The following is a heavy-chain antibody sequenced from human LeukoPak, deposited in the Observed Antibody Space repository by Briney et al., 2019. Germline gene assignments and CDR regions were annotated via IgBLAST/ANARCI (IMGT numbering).Heavy chain of an antibody. CDR1: GFTFSSYA. Sequence: GGSLRLSCAASGFTFSSYAMNWVRQAPGKGLEWVSVMSGSGGSTYYADSVKGRFTISRDNSKNTLYLQMNSLRAEDTAVYYCVKAGCTSATCYVNCWGQGTLVTVSS. CDR3: VKAGCTSATCYVNC. D-gene: IGHD2-2*01. V-gene: IGHV3-23*01. CDR2: MSGSGGST. J-gene: IGHJ4*02.